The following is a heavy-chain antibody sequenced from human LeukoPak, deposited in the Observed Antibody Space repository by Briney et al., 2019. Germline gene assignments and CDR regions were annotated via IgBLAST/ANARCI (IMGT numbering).Heavy chain of an antibody. CDR2: INPNTGDR. Sequence: ASPKVSCKASGYTFTNYHINWVRQAPGQGLEWMGWINPNTGDRGYAQKFQGRVSITSDTSISTAYMELGSPRSEDTAVYFCARTTSLTASGYDYWGQGTLVTVSS. J-gene: IGHJ4*02. CDR3: ARTTSLTASGYDY. CDR1: GYTFTNYH. D-gene: IGHD4-17*01. V-gene: IGHV1-8*03.